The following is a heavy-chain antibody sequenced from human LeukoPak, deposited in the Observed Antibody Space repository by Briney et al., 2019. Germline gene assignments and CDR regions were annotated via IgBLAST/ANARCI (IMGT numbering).Heavy chain of an antibody. V-gene: IGHV4-34*01. CDR3: ARRNKVVPAATYAFDI. CDR2: INHSGST. CDR1: GFTFSSYS. D-gene: IGHD2-2*01. J-gene: IGHJ3*02. Sequence: GSLRLSCAASGFTFSSYSMNWVRQAPGKGLEWIGEINHSGSTYYNPSLKSRVTISVDTSKNQFSLKLSSVTAADTAVYYCARRNKVVPAATYAFDIWGQGTMVTVSS.